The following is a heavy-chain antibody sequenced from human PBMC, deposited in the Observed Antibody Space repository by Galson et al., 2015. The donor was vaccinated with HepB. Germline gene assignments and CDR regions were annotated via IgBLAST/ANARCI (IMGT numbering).Heavy chain of an antibody. CDR2: ISSTDSPK. V-gene: IGHV3-48*03. Sequence: SLRLSCAASGFSFSSYEMNWVRQAPGKGLEWISRISSTDSPKYYADSVKGRFTVSRDNAKNSLYLQMNNLRAEDTALYYCARDKSPYYDLLTGYEAFDIWGQGTMVTVSS. CDR1: GFSFSSYE. CDR3: ARDKSPYYDLLTGYEAFDI. D-gene: IGHD3-9*01. J-gene: IGHJ3*02.